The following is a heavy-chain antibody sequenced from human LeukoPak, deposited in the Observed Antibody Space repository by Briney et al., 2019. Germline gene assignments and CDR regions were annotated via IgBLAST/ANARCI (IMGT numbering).Heavy chain of an antibody. D-gene: IGHD1-26*01. CDR1: GGSISSGSYY. V-gene: IGHV4-39*01. J-gene: IGHJ4*02. CDR3: ARVGQSLDEVDY. CDR2: IYYSGRT. Sequence: PSETLSLTCTVSGGSISSGSYYWGWIRQPPGKGLEWIGSIYYSGRTYYNPSLKGRVTISVDTSKNQFSLKLSSVTAADTAVYYCARVGQSLDEVDYWGQGTLVTVSS.